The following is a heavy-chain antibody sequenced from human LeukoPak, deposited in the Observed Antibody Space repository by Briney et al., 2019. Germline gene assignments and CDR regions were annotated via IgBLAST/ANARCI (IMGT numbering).Heavy chain of an antibody. Sequence: GGSLRLSCAASGFTFSSYAMSWVRQAPGKGLEWVSAISGSGSGGSTYYADSVKGRFTISRDNSKNTLYLQMNSLRAEDTAVYYCAKDLDIVATYSYYYGMDVWGQGAPVTVSS. CDR2: ISGSGSGGST. CDR1: GFTFSSYA. CDR3: AKDLDIVATYSYYYGMDV. V-gene: IGHV3-23*01. J-gene: IGHJ6*02. D-gene: IGHD5-12*01.